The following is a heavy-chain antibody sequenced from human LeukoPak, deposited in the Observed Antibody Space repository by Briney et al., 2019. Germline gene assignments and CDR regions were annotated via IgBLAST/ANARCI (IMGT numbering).Heavy chain of an antibody. V-gene: IGHV4-31*11. Sequence: SETLSLTCAVYGGSFSGYYWSWIRQHPGKGLEWIGYIYYSGSTYYNPSLKSRVTISVDTSKNQFSLKLSSVTAADTAVYYCARDRDYGDPYFDYWGQGTLVTVSS. CDR3: ARDRDYGDPYFDY. J-gene: IGHJ4*02. CDR1: GGSFSGYY. CDR2: IYYSGST. D-gene: IGHD4-17*01.